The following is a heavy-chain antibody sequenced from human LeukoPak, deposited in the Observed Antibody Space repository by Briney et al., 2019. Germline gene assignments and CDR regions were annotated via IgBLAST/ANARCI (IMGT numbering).Heavy chain of an antibody. D-gene: IGHD3-22*01. Sequence: GGSLRLSCAASGFTFDDYAMHWVRQAPGKGLEWVSGISWNSGSIGYADSVKGRFTISRDNAKNSLYLQMNSLRAEDTALYYCAKGIYDSSGASAGGYFGYWGQGTLVTVSS. CDR1: GFTFDDYA. V-gene: IGHV3-9*01. J-gene: IGHJ4*02. CDR2: ISWNSGSI. CDR3: AKGIYDSSGASAGGYFGY.